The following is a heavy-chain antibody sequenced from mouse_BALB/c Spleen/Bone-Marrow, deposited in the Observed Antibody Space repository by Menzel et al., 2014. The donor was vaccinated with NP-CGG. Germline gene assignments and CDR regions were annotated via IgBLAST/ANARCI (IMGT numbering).Heavy chain of an antibody. V-gene: IGHV4-1*02. D-gene: IGHD1-2*01. J-gene: IGHJ2*01. CDR1: GFDFSSYW. CDR2: INPESSTV. Sequence: EVKLMESGGGLVQPGGSLKLSCTASGFDFSSYWMSWVRQAPGKGLQGIGEINPESSTVNYTPSLKDKFIISRDNAKNALYLQVSKVRSEDTALYYCTRLTYYGLSDYWGQGTTLTVSS. CDR3: TRLTYYGLSDY.